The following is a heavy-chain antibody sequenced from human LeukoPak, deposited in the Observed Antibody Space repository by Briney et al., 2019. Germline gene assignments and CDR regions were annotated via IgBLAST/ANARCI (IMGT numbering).Heavy chain of an antibody. J-gene: IGHJ4*02. V-gene: IGHV4-38-2*01. CDR2: IYHSGST. CDR1: GHSISSGYY. CDR3: ARAKDRYSSSWEYFDY. Sequence: SETLSLTCAVSGHSISSGYYWGWIRQPPGKGLEWIGSIYHSGSTYYNPSLKSRVTISVDTSKNQFSLKLSSVTAADTAVYYCARAKDRYSSSWEYFDYWGQGTLVTVSS. D-gene: IGHD6-13*01.